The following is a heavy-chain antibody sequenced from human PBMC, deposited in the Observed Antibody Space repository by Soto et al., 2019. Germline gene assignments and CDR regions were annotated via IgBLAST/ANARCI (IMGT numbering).Heavy chain of an antibody. CDR3: ARGFLRH. J-gene: IGHJ4*02. CDR2: IKADGSEK. CDR1: GFDFSRDW. V-gene: IGHV3-7*01. Sequence: GGSLRLSCAASGFDFSRDWMSWVRQAPGKGLEWVATIKADGSEKYYVGSVEGRFTISRDNAKNSLYLEMNILRAEDAAVYYCARGFLRHWDQGTLVTVSS.